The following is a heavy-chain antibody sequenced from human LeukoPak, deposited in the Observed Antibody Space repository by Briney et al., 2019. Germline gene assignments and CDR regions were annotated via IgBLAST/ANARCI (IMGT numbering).Heavy chain of an antibody. V-gene: IGHV4-59*01. J-gene: IGHJ5*02. CDR3: ARVARSFGYCSGGSCYSPWFDP. Sequence: SETLSLTCTVSGGSISSYYWSWIRQPPGKGLEWIGYIYYSGSTNYNPSLKSRVTISVDTSKNQFSLKLSSVTAADTAVYYCARVARSFGYCSGGSCYSPWFDPWGQGTLVTVSS. CDR2: IYYSGST. CDR1: GGSISSYY. D-gene: IGHD2-15*01.